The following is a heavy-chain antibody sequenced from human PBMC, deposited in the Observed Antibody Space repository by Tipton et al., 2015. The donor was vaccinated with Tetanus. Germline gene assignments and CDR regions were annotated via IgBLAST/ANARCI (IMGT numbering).Heavy chain of an antibody. V-gene: IGHV4-61*01. CDR3: ARANYDFPKKGPFDS. D-gene: IGHD3-3*01. CDR2: ISYSGST. Sequence: TLSLTCTVSGGSLRSGNYQWNWIRQPPGKGLEWLAYISYSGSTNSNYSLKSRITISQDTSKNQFSLKLTSVTAADTAVYYCARANYDFPKKGPFDSWGQGILVIVSA. J-gene: IGHJ4*02. CDR1: GGSLRSGNYQ.